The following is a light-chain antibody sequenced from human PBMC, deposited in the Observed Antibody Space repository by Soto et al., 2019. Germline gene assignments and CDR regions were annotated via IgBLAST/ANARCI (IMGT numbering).Light chain of an antibody. CDR3: CSYAGSYTLV. CDR1: SSDVGGYNY. J-gene: IGLJ2*01. Sequence: QSALTQPRSASGSPGQSITISCTGTSSDVGGYNYVSWYQQHPAKAPKLIIFDVSKRPSGVPNRFSGSKSGNTASLTISGLRAEDEADYYCCSYAGSYTLVFGGGTKLTVL. V-gene: IGLV2-11*01. CDR2: DVS.